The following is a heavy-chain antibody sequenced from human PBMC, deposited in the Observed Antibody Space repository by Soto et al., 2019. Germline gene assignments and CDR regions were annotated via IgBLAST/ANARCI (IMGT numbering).Heavy chain of an antibody. D-gene: IGHD6-13*01. J-gene: IGHJ4*02. CDR3: GAGQYFSDY. V-gene: IGHV3-30*03. CDR2: ISYDGSDK. CDR1: GFTFSSYG. Sequence: QVQLVESGGGVVQPGRSLRLSCAASGFTFSSYGMHWVRKAPGKGLEWVALISYDGSDKYYADSVKGRFTISRDNSKNTLYLQMNSLRVEDTAVYYCGAGQYFSDYWGQGTLVTVSS.